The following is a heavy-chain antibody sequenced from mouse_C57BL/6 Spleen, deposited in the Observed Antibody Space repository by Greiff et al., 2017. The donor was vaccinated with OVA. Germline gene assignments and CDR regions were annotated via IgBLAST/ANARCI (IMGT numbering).Heavy chain of an antibody. CDR2: ISSGGDYI. CDR3: TRDSYGAVDY. J-gene: IGHJ4*01. D-gene: IGHD1-1*01. Sequence: EVKLVESGEGLVKPGGSLKLSCAASGFTFSSYAMSWVRQTPETRLEWVAYISSGGDYIYYAATVQGRFTISRDNSRNTLYLQMSSLKSEDTAMYYCTRDSYGAVDYWGQGTSVTVSS. V-gene: IGHV5-9-1*02. CDR1: GFTFSSYA.